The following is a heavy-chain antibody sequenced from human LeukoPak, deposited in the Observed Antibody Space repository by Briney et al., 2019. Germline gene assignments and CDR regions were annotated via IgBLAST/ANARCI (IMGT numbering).Heavy chain of an antibody. D-gene: IGHD3-3*01. Sequence: GGSLRLSCAASGFTFSDHNMDWVRQAPGKGLEWLGRIRSKANSYIIEDAASVRGRFTISRDDSKNSLFLQMNSLRAEDTAVYYCARDAGWRLDPWGQGTLVSVSS. J-gene: IGHJ5*02. CDR1: GFTFSDHN. CDR2: IRSKANSYII. V-gene: IGHV3-72*01. CDR3: ARDAGWRLDP.